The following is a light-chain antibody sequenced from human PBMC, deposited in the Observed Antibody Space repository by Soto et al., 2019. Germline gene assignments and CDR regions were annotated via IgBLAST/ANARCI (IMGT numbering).Light chain of an antibody. J-gene: IGKJ4*01. CDR1: PSVSNS. CDR2: DAF. V-gene: IGKV3-11*01. Sequence: ESVLTQSPATLSLSPGERATLSCRASPSVSNSLAWYQHKPGQAPRLLIYDAFNRATGVPTRFSGSGSGTDFTLTLSSLEPEDFAVYYCQQRNRSPPVTFGGGTRVEIK. CDR3: QQRNRSPPVT.